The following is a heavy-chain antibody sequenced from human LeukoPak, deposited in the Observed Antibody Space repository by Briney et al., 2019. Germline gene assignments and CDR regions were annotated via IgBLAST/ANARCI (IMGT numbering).Heavy chain of an antibody. CDR2: IYYSGST. V-gene: IGHV4-39*01. CDR3: ARTLGYCSGGSCYSEYNWFDP. CDR1: GGSISSRSYY. J-gene: IGHJ5*02. Sequence: SETLSLTCTVSGGSISSRSYYWGWIRQPPGKGLEWIGSIYYSGSTYYNPSLKSRVSISVDTSKNQFSLKLNSVTAADTAVYYCARTLGYCSGGSCYSEYNWFDPWGQGTLVTVSS. D-gene: IGHD2-15*01.